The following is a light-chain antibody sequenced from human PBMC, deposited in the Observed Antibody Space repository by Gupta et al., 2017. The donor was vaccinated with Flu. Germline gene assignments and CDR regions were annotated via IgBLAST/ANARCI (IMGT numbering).Light chain of an antibody. CDR1: SGSIATNN. Sequence: FMLTTRHSVSESPRKTFTISCPRCSGSIATNNVQWYHQRPGSSLTTVIYEENKRPSDVPDRFSGSVDSSSNYGFLAVYELKTEDEGDLFCQSYVSLSRDGVFGGGTRLTVL. CDR2: EEN. V-gene: IGLV6-57*01. CDR3: QSYVSLSRDGV. J-gene: IGLJ3*02.